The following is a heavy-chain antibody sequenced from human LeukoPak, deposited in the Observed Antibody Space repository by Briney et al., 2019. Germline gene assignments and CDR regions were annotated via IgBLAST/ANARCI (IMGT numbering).Heavy chain of an antibody. Sequence: ASVKVSCKASGGTFSSYGITWVRQAPGQGLEWMGGVIPILGAANYAQKFQGRVTMTTDTSTSTAYMELRSLRSDDTAVYYCARYSSSWANWFDPWGQGTLVTVSS. CDR1: GGTFSSYG. J-gene: IGHJ5*02. CDR2: VIPILGAA. V-gene: IGHV1-69*05. D-gene: IGHD6-13*01. CDR3: ARYSSSWANWFDP.